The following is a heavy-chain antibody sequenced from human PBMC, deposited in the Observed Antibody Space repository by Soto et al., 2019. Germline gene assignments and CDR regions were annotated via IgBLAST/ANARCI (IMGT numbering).Heavy chain of an antibody. Sequence: TLSLTCTVSGGSISSSSYYWGWIRQPPGKGLEWIGSIYYSGSTYYNPSLKSRVTISVDTSKNQFSLKLSSVTAADTAVYYCARRYYGDYSYYYYYYGMDVWGQGTTVTVSS. CDR1: GGSISSSSYY. CDR3: ARRYYGDYSYYYYYYGMDV. J-gene: IGHJ6*02. V-gene: IGHV4-39*01. D-gene: IGHD4-17*01. CDR2: IYYSGST.